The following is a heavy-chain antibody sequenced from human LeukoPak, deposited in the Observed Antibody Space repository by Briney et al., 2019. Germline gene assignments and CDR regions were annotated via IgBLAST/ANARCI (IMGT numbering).Heavy chain of an antibody. D-gene: IGHD6-19*01. Sequence: GASVKVSCKASGYTFTSYDINWVRQAPGQGLEWMGWIIPDSGGTYYAQKFQGRVTMARDTSISTAYMELSGLRPDDTAVYYCARGYSSGSSYYFDYWGQGTLVTVSS. CDR2: IIPDSGGT. CDR3: ARGYSSGSSYYFDY. J-gene: IGHJ4*02. V-gene: IGHV1-2*02. CDR1: GYTFTSYD.